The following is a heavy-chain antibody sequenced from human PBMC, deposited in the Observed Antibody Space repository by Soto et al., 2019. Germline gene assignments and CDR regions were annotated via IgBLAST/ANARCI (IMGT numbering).Heavy chain of an antibody. CDR2: IYYSVST. J-gene: IGHJ3*02. Sequence: PSDTLSLTCTVSGGSISSYYWSWIRQPPGKGLEWIGYIYYSVSTNYNPSLKSRVTISVDTSKIQFSLKLSFVTAADMVVYYCARDLLGYCTNGVCSYDAFDIWGQGTMVT. CDR3: ARDLLGYCTNGVCSYDAFDI. CDR1: GGSISSYY. V-gene: IGHV4-59*01. D-gene: IGHD2-8*01.